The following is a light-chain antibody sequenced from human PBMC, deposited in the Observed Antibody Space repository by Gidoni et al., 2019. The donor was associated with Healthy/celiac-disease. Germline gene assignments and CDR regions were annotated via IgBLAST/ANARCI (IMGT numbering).Light chain of an antibody. CDR3: QQNDNVPIYT. CDR1: QDITNY. Sequence: DIQLTQSPSSLSASVGDRVTITCQASQDITNYLNWYQQKPGKAPKLLIYDASNLETGVPSRFSGSGSGTDFTFTISSLQSEDIATYYCQQNDNVPIYTFGQGTKLEIK. J-gene: IGKJ2*01. CDR2: DAS. V-gene: IGKV1-33*01.